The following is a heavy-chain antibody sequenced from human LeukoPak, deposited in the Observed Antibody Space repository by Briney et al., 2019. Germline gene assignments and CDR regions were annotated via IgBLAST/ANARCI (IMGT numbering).Heavy chain of an antibody. Sequence: SETLSLTCTVSGGSISSYYWSWIRQPPGKGLVWIGYIYYSGSTNYNPSLKSRVTISVDTSKNQFSLKLSSVTAADTAVYYCARVRDSSGYYYNWFDPWGQGTLVTVSS. CDR1: GGSISSYY. CDR3: ARVRDSSGYYYNWFDP. V-gene: IGHV4-59*01. CDR2: IYYSGST. D-gene: IGHD3-22*01. J-gene: IGHJ5*02.